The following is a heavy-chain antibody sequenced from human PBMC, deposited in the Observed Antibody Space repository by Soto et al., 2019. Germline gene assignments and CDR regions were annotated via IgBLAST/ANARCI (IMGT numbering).Heavy chain of an antibody. V-gene: IGHV1-69*01. CDR3: VRDRRIYYSDPHDEFVASDYEV. CDR2: FIPIFRTL. D-gene: IGHD3-22*01. J-gene: IGHJ3*01. Sequence: QVQLIQSEAEVKKPGSSVRVSCTASGGIFGSHGFSWVRQAPGQRLEWVGGFIPIFRTLTYTEKFQARVRIAADESTNTVYLDLRSLTSEDTAVYYCVRDRRIYYSDPHDEFVASDYEVWGQGTMVRVSS. CDR1: GGIFGSHG.